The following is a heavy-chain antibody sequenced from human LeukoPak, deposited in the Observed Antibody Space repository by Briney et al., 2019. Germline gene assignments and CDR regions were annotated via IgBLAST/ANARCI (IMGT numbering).Heavy chain of an antibody. D-gene: IGHD3-22*01. Sequence: SVKVSCKASGGTFSSYATSWVRQAPGQGLEWMGGIIPIFGTANYAQKFQGRVTITADESTSTAYMELSSLRSEDTAVYYCARGYYYDSSGYYYVPFDYWGQGTLVTVSS. CDR2: IIPIFGTA. J-gene: IGHJ4*02. CDR1: GGTFSSYA. V-gene: IGHV1-69*13. CDR3: ARGYYYDSSGYYYVPFDY.